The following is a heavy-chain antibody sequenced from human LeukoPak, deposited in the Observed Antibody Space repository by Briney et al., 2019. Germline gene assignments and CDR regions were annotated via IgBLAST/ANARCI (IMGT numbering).Heavy chain of an antibody. D-gene: IGHD1-26*01. J-gene: IGHJ5*02. CDR2: IKEDGSEI. Sequence: GESLTLSCAASGFTFSNYWMSWVRQAPGKGLEWVANIKEDGSEIYYVDSVKGRFTISRDNAKNSLYLQMNGLRAEDTSVYYCARVLVGGTNWFDPWGQGTLVTVSS. CDR3: ARVLVGGTNWFDP. CDR1: GFTFSNYW. V-gene: IGHV3-7*02.